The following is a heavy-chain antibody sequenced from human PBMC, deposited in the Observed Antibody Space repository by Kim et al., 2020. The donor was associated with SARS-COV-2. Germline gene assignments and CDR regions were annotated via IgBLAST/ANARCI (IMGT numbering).Heavy chain of an antibody. Sequence: ASVKVSCKASGYTFTGYYMHWVRQAPGQGLEWMGRINPNSGGTNYAQKFQGRVTMTRDTSISTAYMELSRLRSDDTAVYYCARELNPYIYSGYDLGLVAWGQGALVTVSS. V-gene: IGHV1-2*06. J-gene: IGHJ5*02. CDR1: GYTFTGYY. D-gene: IGHD5-12*01. CDR3: ARELNPYIYSGYDLGLVA. CDR2: INPNSGGT.